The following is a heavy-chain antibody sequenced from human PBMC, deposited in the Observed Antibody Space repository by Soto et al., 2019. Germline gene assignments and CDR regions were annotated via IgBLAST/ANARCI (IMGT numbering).Heavy chain of an antibody. V-gene: IGHV4-31*03. Sequence: QVQLQESGPGLVKPSQTLSLTCTVSGGSISSGGYYWSWIRQHPGKGLEWIGYIYYSGSTYYNPSLNSRFTMSVDTSKNQFSLKLSSVTAADTAVYYCAREGGIVGATAADYWGQGTLVTVSS. J-gene: IGHJ4*02. D-gene: IGHD1-26*01. CDR2: IYYSGST. CDR1: GGSISSGGYY. CDR3: AREGGIVGATAADY.